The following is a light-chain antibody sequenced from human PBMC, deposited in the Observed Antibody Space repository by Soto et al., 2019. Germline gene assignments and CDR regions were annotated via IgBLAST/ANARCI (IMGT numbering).Light chain of an antibody. J-gene: IGLJ3*02. V-gene: IGLV1-47*01. Sequence: QSVLTQPPSASGTPGQRVTISCSGGSYNIGKNLVYWYQQRPGTAPKLLIFKNNARPPGVPDRFSGSNSGSSASLAISGLRSEDEADYFCAAWDDSLSAWVFGGGTKVTV. CDR2: KNN. CDR1: SYNIGKNL. CDR3: AAWDDSLSAWV.